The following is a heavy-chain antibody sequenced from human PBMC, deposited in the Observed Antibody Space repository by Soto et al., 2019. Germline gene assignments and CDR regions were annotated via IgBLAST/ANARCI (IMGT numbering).Heavy chain of an antibody. CDR3: ARMGFCTAMANYYYYVMDL. CDR2: ISAYNGNT. CDR1: GYTFTSYG. V-gene: IGHV1-18*01. Sequence: ASVKVSCKASGYTFTSYGISWVRQAPGQGLEWMGWISAYNGNTNYAQKLQGRVTMTTDTSTSTAYMELRSLRSDDTAVYYCARMGFCTAMANYYYYVMDLWGQRSSVTGSS. D-gene: IGHD5-18*01. J-gene: IGHJ6*02.